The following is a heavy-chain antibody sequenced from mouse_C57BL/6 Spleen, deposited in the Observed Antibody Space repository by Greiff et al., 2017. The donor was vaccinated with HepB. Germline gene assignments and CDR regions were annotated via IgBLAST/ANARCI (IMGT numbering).Heavy chain of an antibody. J-gene: IGHJ3*01. CDR3: ARGDYEGWFAY. D-gene: IGHD2-4*01. Sequence: QVQLKESGPELVKPGASVKLSCKASGYTFTSYDINWVKQRPGQGLEWIGWIYPRDGSTKYNEKFKGKATLTVDTSSSTAYMELHSLTSEDSAVYFCARGDYEGWFAYWGQGTLVTVSA. CDR2: IYPRDGST. V-gene: IGHV1-85*01. CDR1: GYTFTSYD.